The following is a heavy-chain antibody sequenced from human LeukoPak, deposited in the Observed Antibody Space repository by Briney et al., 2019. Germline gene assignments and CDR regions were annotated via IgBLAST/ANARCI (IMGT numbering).Heavy chain of an antibody. V-gene: IGHV3-11*06. D-gene: IGHD3-22*01. CDR1: GFTFSDYY. J-gene: IGHJ4*02. Sequence: GGSLRLSCAASGFTFSDYYMSRIRQAPGKGLEWVSYISSSSSYIYYADSVKGRFTISRDNAKNSLYLQMNSLRAEDTAVYYCARVRTYYYDSSGYYFDYWGQGTLVTVSS. CDR3: ARVRTYYYDSSGYYFDY. CDR2: ISSSSSYI.